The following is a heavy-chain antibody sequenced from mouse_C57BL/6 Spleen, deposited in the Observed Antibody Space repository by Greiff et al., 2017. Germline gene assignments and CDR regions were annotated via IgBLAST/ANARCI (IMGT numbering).Heavy chain of an antibody. V-gene: IGHV5-16*01. CDR3: ARGGPAQAPFAY. CDR1: GFTFSDYY. J-gene: IGHJ3*01. Sequence: EVKLVESEGGLVQPGSSMKLSCTASGFTFSDYYMAWVRQVPEKGLEWVANINYDGSSSYYLDSLKSRFIFSRDNANNILYLQKSSLKSEDTAAYYCARGGPAQAPFAYWGQGTLVTVSA. D-gene: IGHD3-2*02. CDR2: INYDGSSS.